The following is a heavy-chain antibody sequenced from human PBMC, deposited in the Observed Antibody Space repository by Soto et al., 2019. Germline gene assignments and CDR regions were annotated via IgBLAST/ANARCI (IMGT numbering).Heavy chain of an antibody. CDR3: ARDLPRNSGGEY. CDR2: ISRSSSNI. Sequence: EVQLVESGGGLVQPGGSLRLSCAASGFTFSSYSMNWVRQAPGKGLEWVSYISRSSSNIYYADSVKGRFTISRDNAKNSLDLQMNSRRAEDTAVYYCARDLPRNSGGEYWGPGTLVTVSS. J-gene: IGHJ4*02. CDR1: GFTFSSYS. V-gene: IGHV3-48*01. D-gene: IGHD3-10*01.